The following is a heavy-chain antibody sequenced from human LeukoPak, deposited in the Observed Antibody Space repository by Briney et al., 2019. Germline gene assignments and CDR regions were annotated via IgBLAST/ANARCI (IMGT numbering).Heavy chain of an antibody. CDR1: GYSFTSYW. CDR2: IYPGDSDT. J-gene: IGHJ3*02. D-gene: IGHD4-17*01. CDR3: ARRRTTVTFSDAFDI. Sequence: GESLMISCKGSGYSFTSYWIGWVRQMPGKGLEWMGIIYPGDSDTRYSPSFQGQVTISADKSISTAYLQWSSLKASDTAMYYCARRRTTVTFSDAFDIWGQGTMVTVSS. V-gene: IGHV5-51*01.